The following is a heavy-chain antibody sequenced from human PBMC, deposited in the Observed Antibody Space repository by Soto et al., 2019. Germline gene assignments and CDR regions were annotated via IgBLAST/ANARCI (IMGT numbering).Heavy chain of an antibody. J-gene: IGHJ4*02. CDR1: GGSISSSSYY. D-gene: IGHD3-16*01. V-gene: IGHV4-39*01. CDR3: ARQEGFKALVPYYFDY. Sequence: QLQLQESGPGLVKHSETLSLTCTVSGGSISSSSYYWGWIRQPPGKGLEWIGSIYYSGSTYYNPSLKSRATRSVDTSKIQCALKLSSVTAADTAVYYCARQEGFKALVPYYFDYWGQGTLVIFSS. CDR2: IYYSGST.